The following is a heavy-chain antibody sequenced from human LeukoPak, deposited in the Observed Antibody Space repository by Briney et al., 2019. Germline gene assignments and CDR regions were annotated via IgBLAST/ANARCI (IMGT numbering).Heavy chain of an antibody. V-gene: IGHV3-66*02. CDR3: ARPVVPDPNYYYYMDV. D-gene: IGHD4-23*01. J-gene: IGHJ6*03. CDR1: GFTVSSNY. CDR2: IYSGGST. Sequence: PGGSLRLSCAASGFTVSSNYMSWVRQAPGKGLEWVSVIYSGGSTYYADSVKGRFTISRDNSKNTLYLQMNSLRAEDTAVYYYARPVVPDPNYYYYMDVWGKGTTVTVSS.